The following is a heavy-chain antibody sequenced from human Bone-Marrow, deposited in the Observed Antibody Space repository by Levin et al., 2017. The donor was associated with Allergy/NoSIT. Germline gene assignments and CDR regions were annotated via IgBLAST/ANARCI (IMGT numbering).Heavy chain of an antibody. CDR3: ARSHTYYDILTGYYSKEWSQGYYYMDV. CDR2: IYYSGST. J-gene: IGHJ6*03. D-gene: IGHD3-9*01. V-gene: IGHV4-61*01. Sequence: SETLSLTCTVSGGSVSSGSYYWSWIRQPPGKGLEWIGYIYYSGSTNYNPSLKSRVTISVDTSKNQFSLKLSSVTAADTAVYYCARSHTYYDILTGYYSKEWSQGYYYMDVWGKGTTVTVSS. CDR1: GGSVSSGSYY.